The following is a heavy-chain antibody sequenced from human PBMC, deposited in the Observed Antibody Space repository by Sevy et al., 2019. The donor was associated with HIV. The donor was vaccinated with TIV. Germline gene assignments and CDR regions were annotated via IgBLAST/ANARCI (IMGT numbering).Heavy chain of an antibody. J-gene: IGHJ4*02. V-gene: IGHV1-18*01. Sequence: ASVKVSCKASGYTFTSYGIAWVRQAPGQGLEWMGWISAYNGNTNYAREFQGRLTMTTDTSTTTVYMDPRSLRSDDTAVYYCAFTKGVFGVVMTSFFFDFWGQGTPVTVSS. D-gene: IGHD3-3*01. CDR2: ISAYNGNT. CDR3: AFTKGVFGVVMTSFFFDF. CDR1: GYTFTSYG.